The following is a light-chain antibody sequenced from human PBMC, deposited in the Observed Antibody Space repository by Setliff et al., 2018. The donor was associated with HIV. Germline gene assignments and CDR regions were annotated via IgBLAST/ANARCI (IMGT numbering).Light chain of an antibody. CDR2: EVI. CDR3: SSYKTGNTLV. Sequence: QSALTQPASVSGSPGQSITISCTGTSSDIGVSKYVSWYQQHPGRALKLMIFEVINRPSGVSDRFSGSKSGNTASLTISGLQAEDEADYYCSSYKTGNTLVFGGGTKVTVL. J-gene: IGLJ3*02. V-gene: IGLV2-14*01. CDR1: SSDIGVSKY.